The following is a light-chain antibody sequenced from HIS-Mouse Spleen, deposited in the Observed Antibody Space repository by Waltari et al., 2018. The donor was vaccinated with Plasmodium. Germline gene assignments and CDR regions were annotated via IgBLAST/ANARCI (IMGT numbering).Light chain of an antibody. V-gene: IGLV3-1*01. Sequence: SYELTQPPSVSVSPGQTASITCSGAKLGDQYACWYQQKPDQSPVLVIYQDSKRPSGIPERFSGSNSGNTATLTISGTQAMDEADYYCQAWDSSTVVFGGGTKLTVL. CDR1: KLGDQY. CDR3: QAWDSSTVV. CDR2: QDS. J-gene: IGLJ2*01.